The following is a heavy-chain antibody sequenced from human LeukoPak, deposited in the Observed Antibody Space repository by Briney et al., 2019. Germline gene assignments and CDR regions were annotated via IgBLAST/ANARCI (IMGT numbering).Heavy chain of an antibody. CDR3: ARADCSGGSCYPDY. CDR1: SGSIRSLGYS. CDR2: MYYTGTT. D-gene: IGHD2-15*01. Sequence: SETLSLTCSVSSGSIRSLGYSWGWIRQPPGKGLEWIASMYYTGTTYYNPSLKSRVTMSVDTSKNQFSLKLSSVTAADTAVYYCARADCSGGSCYPDYWGQGTLVTVSS. V-gene: IGHV4-39*07. J-gene: IGHJ4*02.